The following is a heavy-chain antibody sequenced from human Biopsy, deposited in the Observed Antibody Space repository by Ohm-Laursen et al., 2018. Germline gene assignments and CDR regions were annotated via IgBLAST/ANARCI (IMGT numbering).Heavy chain of an antibody. CDR2: ILHNRGT. J-gene: IGHJ4*02. CDR3: ARDYSWDY. Sequence: GTLSLTCTVSGYIIDSNYYWGWIRQPPGKGLEWIGSILHNRGTFYNPSLQSRITISVDTSKNQLSLKLISATAADTAVYYCARDYSWDYWGQGILVTVSS. CDR1: GYIIDSNYY. V-gene: IGHV4-38-2*02. D-gene: IGHD2-15*01.